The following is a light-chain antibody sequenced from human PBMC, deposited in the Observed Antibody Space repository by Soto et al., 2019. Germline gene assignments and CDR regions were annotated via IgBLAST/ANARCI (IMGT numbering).Light chain of an antibody. Sequence: EIVMRQSPATLSVSPGERATLSCRASQSVSSKLAWVQQKPGQAPRLLIYDVSTRATGVPARFSGSGSGTEFTLTISSLQSEDFAVYYCQQYNNWPWTFGQGTKVDIK. CDR2: DVS. CDR1: QSVSSK. V-gene: IGKV3-15*01. J-gene: IGKJ1*01. CDR3: QQYNNWPWT.